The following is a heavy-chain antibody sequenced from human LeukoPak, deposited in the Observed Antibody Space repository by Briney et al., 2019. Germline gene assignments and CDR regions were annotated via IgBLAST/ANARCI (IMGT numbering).Heavy chain of an antibody. CDR1: GFTFSSYS. CDR3: ARDRGSYTIGYFDY. J-gene: IGHJ4*02. CDR2: ISSSSSYI. D-gene: IGHD1-1*01. V-gene: IGHV3-21*01. Sequence: GGSLRLSCAASGFTFSSYSMNWVRQAPGKGLEWVSSISSSSSYIYYAASVKGRFTISRDNAKNSLYLQMNSLRAEDTAVYYCARDRGSYTIGYFDYWGQGTLVTVSS.